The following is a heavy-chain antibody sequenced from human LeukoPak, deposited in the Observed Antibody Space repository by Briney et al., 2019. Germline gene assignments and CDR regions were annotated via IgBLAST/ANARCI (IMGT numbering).Heavy chain of an antibody. Sequence: GGSLRLSCGVSGFTFSSYGMHWVRQAPGKGLEWVAFIRYDGSNKYYADSVKGRFTISRDNSKNTLYLQMNSLRAEDTAVYYCAKSSRAGYYDILSYPFDPWGQGTLVTVSS. D-gene: IGHD3-9*01. CDR3: AKSSRAGYYDILSYPFDP. V-gene: IGHV3-30*02. CDR2: IRYDGSNK. J-gene: IGHJ5*02. CDR1: GFTFSSYG.